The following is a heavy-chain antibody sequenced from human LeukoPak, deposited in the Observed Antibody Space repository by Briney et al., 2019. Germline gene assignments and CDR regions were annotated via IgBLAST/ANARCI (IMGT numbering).Heavy chain of an antibody. J-gene: IGHJ4*02. CDR1: GGSISSSRYY. D-gene: IGHD3-22*01. CDR2: IYYTGST. Sequence: KSSETLSLTCTVSGGSISSSRYYWGWIRQPPGKGLDWIGGIYYTGSTYYNPSLKSRVTISIDTSKNQFSLKLRSVTAADTAVYYCAREILYDSTAYSVWGQGTLVTVSS. V-gene: IGHV4-39*07. CDR3: AREILYDSTAYSV.